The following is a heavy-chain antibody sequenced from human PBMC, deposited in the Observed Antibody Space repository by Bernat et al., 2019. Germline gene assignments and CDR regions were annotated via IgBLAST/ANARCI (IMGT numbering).Heavy chain of an antibody. CDR1: GFTVSNNY. J-gene: IGHJ4*02. Sequence: EVQLVESGGGLIQPGGSLRLSCAASGFTVSNNYMSWVRQAPGKGLEWVSIIYSGGSTYYADSVKGRFTISRDNSKNTLYLQMNSLRAEDTGVYYCTRESWLANMDWGQGTLVTVSS. CDR3: TRESWLANMD. CDR2: IYSGGST. V-gene: IGHV3-53*01. D-gene: IGHD6-19*01.